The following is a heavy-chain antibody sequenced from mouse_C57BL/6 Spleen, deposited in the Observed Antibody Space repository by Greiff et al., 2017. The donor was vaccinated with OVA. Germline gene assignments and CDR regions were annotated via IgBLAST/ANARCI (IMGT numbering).Heavy chain of an antibody. V-gene: IGHV1-69*01. D-gene: IGHD1-1*01. CDR1: GYTFTSYW. Sequence: QVQLQQSGAELVMPGASVKLSCKASGYTFTSYWMHWVKQRPGQGLEWIGEIDPSDSYTNYNQKFKGKSTLTVDKSSSTAYMQLSSLTSEDSAVYYCARATTGLFDYWGQGTTLTVSS. CDR2: IDPSDSYT. CDR3: ARATTGLFDY. J-gene: IGHJ2*01.